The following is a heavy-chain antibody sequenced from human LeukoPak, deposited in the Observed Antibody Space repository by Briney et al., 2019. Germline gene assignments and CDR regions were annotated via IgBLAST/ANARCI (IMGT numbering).Heavy chain of an antibody. J-gene: IGHJ5*02. Sequence: GGSLRLSCAASGFTFSSYEMNWVRQAPGKGLQWVSDISSSGTTIYYADSVKGRFTISRDNAKNSLYLQMNSLRAEDTAVYYCAKANYDFWSGYLNWFDPWGQGTLVTVSS. CDR1: GFTFSSYE. CDR2: ISSSGTTI. D-gene: IGHD3-3*01. V-gene: IGHV3-48*03. CDR3: AKANYDFWSGYLNWFDP.